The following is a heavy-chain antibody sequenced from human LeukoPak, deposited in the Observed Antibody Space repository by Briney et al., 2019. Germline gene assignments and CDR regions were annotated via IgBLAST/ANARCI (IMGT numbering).Heavy chain of an antibody. V-gene: IGHV1-2*02. CDR1: GYTFTGYY. Sequence: GASVKVSCKASGYTFTGYYMHWVRQAPGQGLEWMGWINPNSGGTNYAQKFQGMVTMTRDTSISTAYMELSRLRSDDTAVYYCARAPQAYDFWSGYPDYWGQGTLVTVSS. CDR2: INPNSGGT. D-gene: IGHD3-3*01. J-gene: IGHJ4*02. CDR3: ARAPQAYDFWSGYPDY.